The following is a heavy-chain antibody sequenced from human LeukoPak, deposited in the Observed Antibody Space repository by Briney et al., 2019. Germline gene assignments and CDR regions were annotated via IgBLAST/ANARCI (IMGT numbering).Heavy chain of an antibody. CDR2: ISSSSSYT. J-gene: IGHJ2*01. CDR3: ARDDAVVTDDWYFDL. CDR1: GFTFSDYY. Sequence: GGSLRLSCAASGFTFSDYYMSWIRQAPGKGLEWVSYISSSSSYTNYADSVKGRFTISRDNAKNSLYLQMNSLRAEDTAVYYCARDDAVVTDDWYFDLWGRGTLVTVSS. D-gene: IGHD2-21*02. V-gene: IGHV3-11*06.